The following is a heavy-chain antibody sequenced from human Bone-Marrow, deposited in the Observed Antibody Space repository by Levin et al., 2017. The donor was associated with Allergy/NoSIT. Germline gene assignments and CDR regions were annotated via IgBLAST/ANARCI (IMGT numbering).Heavy chain of an antibody. D-gene: IGHD6-19*01. CDR1: GFTFDDYA. CDR2: ISWHSAKI. V-gene: IGHV3-9*01. CDR3: VKDRAVAGAWAYFGS. Sequence: GGSLRLSCAASGFTFDDYAMHWVRQPPGKGLEWVSRISWHSAKIDYADSVKGRFTISRDNAKNSLYLHMSSLRPEDTALYYCVKDRAVAGAWAYFGSWGQGTLVTVSS. J-gene: IGHJ5*02.